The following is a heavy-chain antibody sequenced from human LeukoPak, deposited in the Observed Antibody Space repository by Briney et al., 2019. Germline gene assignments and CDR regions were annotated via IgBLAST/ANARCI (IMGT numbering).Heavy chain of an antibody. D-gene: IGHD6-19*01. J-gene: IGHJ4*02. Sequence: SETLSLTCTVSGGSIGSDYWTWIRHPPGKGQEYIGYIYYTGGTNYNPSLKSRVTISVYTSKNQFSLKLSSVTAADTAVYFCAKYGNSGWVIDNWGQGTLVTVSS. CDR3: AKYGNSGWVIDN. CDR1: GGSIGSDY. CDR2: IYYTGGT. V-gene: IGHV4-59*08.